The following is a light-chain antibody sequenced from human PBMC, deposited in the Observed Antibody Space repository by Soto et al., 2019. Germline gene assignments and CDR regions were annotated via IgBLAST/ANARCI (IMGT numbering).Light chain of an antibody. V-gene: IGLV2-14*01. CDR1: SSDVGGYNY. Sequence: QSVLTQPASVSGSPGQSITISCTGTSSDVGGYNYVSWYQHHPGKAPRLMIYASSNRPSGVSHRFSGSRSGNTASLTISGLHAEDEADYYCSSYTSGTTLYVFGTGTKLTVL. CDR3: SSYTSGTTLYV. J-gene: IGLJ1*01. CDR2: ASS.